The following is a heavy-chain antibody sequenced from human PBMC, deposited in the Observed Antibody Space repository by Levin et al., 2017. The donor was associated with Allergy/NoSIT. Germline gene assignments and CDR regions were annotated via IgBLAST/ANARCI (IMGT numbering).Heavy chain of an antibody. V-gene: IGHV3-53*01. CDR3: ARRGRGDGYH. J-gene: IGHJ5*02. D-gene: IGHD5-24*01. Sequence: GESLKISCAASGFTVSSNYMSWVRQAPGKGLEWVSVIYSGGSTYYADSVKGRFTISRDNSKNTLYLQMNSLRAEDTAVYYCARRGRGDGYHWGQGTLVTVSS. CDR1: GFTVSSNY. CDR2: IYSGGST.